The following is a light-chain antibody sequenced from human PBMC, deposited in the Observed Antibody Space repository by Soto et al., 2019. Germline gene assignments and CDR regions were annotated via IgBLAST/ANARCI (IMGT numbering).Light chain of an antibody. CDR2: DAS. J-gene: IGKJ2*01. CDR3: QQRSNWPPYT. V-gene: IGKV3-11*01. Sequence: EIVLTQSPATLSLSPGERATVSCRASQSIRNHLAWYQQKPGQAPRLLIYDASNRATGIPARFSGSGSGTDFTLTISSVEPEDFAVYYCQQRSNWPPYTFGQGTKLEIK. CDR1: QSIRNH.